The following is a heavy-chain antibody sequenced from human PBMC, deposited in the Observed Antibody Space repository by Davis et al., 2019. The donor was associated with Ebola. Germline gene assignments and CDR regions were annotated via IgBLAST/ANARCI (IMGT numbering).Heavy chain of an antibody. CDR2: IVPIFDIP. Sequence: SVKVSCKASGGTFSNYPISWVRQAPGQGLEWMGGIVPIFDIPNYEQKFQGRVTITADEATSTAYMELSSLRSEDTVVYYCARVPWATLAGWFDPWGQGTLVTVSS. J-gene: IGHJ5*02. CDR1: GGTFSNYP. D-gene: IGHD1-26*01. CDR3: ARVPWATLAGWFDP. V-gene: IGHV1-69*13.